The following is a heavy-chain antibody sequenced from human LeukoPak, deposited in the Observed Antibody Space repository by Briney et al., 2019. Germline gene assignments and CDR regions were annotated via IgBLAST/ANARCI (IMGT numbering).Heavy chain of an antibody. CDR3: ARVVRGVIMNYYYMDV. J-gene: IGHJ6*03. CDR2: IYYSGST. CDR1: RGSISSYY. D-gene: IGHD3-10*01. V-gene: IGHV4-59*01. Sequence: PSETLSLTCTVSRGSISSYYWSWIRQPPGKGLEWIGYIYYSGSTNYNPSLKSRVTISVDTSKNQFSLKLSSVTAADTAVYYCARVVRGVIMNYYYMDVWGKGTTVTISS.